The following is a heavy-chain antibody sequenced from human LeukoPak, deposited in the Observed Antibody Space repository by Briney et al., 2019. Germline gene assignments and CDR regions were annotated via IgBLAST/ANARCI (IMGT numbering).Heavy chain of an antibody. CDR1: GFTFSSYG. V-gene: IGHV3-33*01. CDR2: IWYDGSNK. J-gene: IGHJ4*02. D-gene: IGHD3-22*01. Sequence: GGSLRLSCAASGFTFSSYGMHWVRQAPGKGLEWVAIIWYDGSNKTYEDSVKGRFTISRDNSKNTLYLQMNSLRAEDTAVYYCARGVDYYENSGTIDYWGQGTLVTVSS. CDR3: ARGVDYYENSGTIDY.